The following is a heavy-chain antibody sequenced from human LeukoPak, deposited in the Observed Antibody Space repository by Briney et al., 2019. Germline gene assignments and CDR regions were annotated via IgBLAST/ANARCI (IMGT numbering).Heavy chain of an antibody. J-gene: IGHJ5*02. Sequence: PGGSLRLSCAASGLTFSSYEMNWVRQAPGKGLEWVSYISESGNEKQYADSVKGRFTISRDNTKNSVYLEMNSLRGEGTAIYYCAREPLIGGWFDPWGQGTLVTVSS. V-gene: IGHV3-48*03. D-gene: IGHD3-22*01. CDR1: GLTFSSYE. CDR3: AREPLIGGWFDP. CDR2: ISESGNEK.